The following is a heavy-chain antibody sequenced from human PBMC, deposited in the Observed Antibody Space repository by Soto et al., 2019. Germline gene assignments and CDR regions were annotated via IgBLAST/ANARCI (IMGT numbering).Heavy chain of an antibody. CDR1: GYTFTGYY. Sequence: ASVKVSCKASGYTFTGYYMHWVRQAPGQGLEWMGWINPNSGGTNYAQKFQGRVTMTRDTSISTAYMELSRLRSDDTAVYYCARVNVVVVAATREYYFDYRGPGTLVTVSS. D-gene: IGHD2-15*01. J-gene: IGHJ4*02. V-gene: IGHV1-2*02. CDR3: ARVNVVVVAATREYYFDY. CDR2: INPNSGGT.